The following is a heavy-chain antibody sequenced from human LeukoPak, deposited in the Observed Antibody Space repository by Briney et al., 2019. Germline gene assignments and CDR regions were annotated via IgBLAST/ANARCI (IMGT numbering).Heavy chain of an antibody. V-gene: IGHV3-23*01. D-gene: IGHD2-2*01. J-gene: IGHJ4*02. CDR2: IRISGGAT. CDR1: GFTFNNYA. Sequence: GGSLRLSCVGSGFTFNNYAMSWVRQAPRKGLEWVSGIRISGGATYYAASVKGRFTISRDTSKDTLYLQMHSLRAEDTAVYYCVRAAPRDCSSTSCSLFDSWGQGTLVTVSS. CDR3: VRAAPRDCSSTSCSLFDS.